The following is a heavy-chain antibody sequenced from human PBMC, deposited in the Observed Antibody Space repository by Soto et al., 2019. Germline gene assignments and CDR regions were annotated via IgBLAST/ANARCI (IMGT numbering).Heavy chain of an antibody. CDR1: GLLVRDGGAA. D-gene: IGHD3-9*01. Sequence: SGPPVVHPPQPLSLNRTWSGLLVRDGGAAGGWLRQHPGNAPEWLALSYWNDDKRYSPSLNSRLTITKDTSKNQVVLTMSNMDPGGTATYYGGGYKVLTGYHGYGMDVWGQGTTVTVSS. CDR2: SYWNDDK. J-gene: IGHJ6*02. V-gene: IGHV2-5*01. CDR3: GGYKVLTGYHGYGMDV.